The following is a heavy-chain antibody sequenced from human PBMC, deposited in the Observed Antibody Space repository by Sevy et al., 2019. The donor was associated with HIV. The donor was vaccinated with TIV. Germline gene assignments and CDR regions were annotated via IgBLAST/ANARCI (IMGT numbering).Heavy chain of an antibody. V-gene: IGHV3-30*18. CDR3: AKDTYYYDSSGYSRSYFQH. D-gene: IGHD3-22*01. Sequence: GGSQRLSCAASGFTFSSYGMHWVRQAPGKGLEWVAVISYDGSNKYYADSVKGRFTISRDNSKNTLYLQMNSLRAEDTAVYYCAKDTYYYDSSGYSRSYFQHWGQGTLVTVSS. J-gene: IGHJ1*01. CDR1: GFTFSSYG. CDR2: ISYDGSNK.